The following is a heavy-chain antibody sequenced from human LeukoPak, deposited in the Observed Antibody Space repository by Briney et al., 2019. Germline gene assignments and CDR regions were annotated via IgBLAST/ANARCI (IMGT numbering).Heavy chain of an antibody. CDR2: IYRSGST. D-gene: IGHD3-16*01. CDR3: AREAIVSLNSFDS. J-gene: IGHJ4*02. CDR1: GGSISSGSYY. V-gene: IGHV4-61*02. Sequence: IPSQTLSLTCTVSGGSISSGSYYWSWIRQPAGKGLEYIGRIYRSGSTNYNPSLRSRVTISADTTKNQFSLKLSSVTAADTAVYYCAREAIVSLNSFDSWGQGTLVTVSS.